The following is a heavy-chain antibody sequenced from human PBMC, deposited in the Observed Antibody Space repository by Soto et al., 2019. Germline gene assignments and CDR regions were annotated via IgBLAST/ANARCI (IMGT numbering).Heavy chain of an antibody. CDR3: ARDRGVAPPVAGNTHYYYYMDV. D-gene: IGHD6-19*01. CDR2: ISAYNGDT. J-gene: IGHJ6*03. CDR1: GYSFTNYG. V-gene: IGHV1-18*01. Sequence: QDPLVQSGGEVKKPGASVKVSCKASGYSFTNYGITWVRQAPGQGFEWMGWISAYNGDTNYAQKLQGRVTMTTDASTSTAYLELRSLRSDDTAVYYCARDRGVAPPVAGNTHYYYYMDVWGKGTTATVSS.